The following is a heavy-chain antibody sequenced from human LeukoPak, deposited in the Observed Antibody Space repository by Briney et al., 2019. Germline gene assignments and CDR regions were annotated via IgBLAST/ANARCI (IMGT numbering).Heavy chain of an antibody. D-gene: IGHD4-11*01. J-gene: IGHJ4*02. CDR1: GGSISSYY. CDR2: IYHSGST. CDR3: ARVAYSIFSFDY. Sequence: PSETLSLTCTVSGGSISSYYWSWIRQPPGKGLEWIGSIYHSGSTYYNPSLKSRVTISVDTSKNQFSLKLSSVTAADTAVYYCARVAYSIFSFDYWGQGTLVTVSS. V-gene: IGHV4-38-2*02.